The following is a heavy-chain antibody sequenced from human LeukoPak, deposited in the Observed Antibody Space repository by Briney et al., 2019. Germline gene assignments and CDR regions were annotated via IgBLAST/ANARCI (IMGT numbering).Heavy chain of an antibody. CDR3: AKAGSDYGDHEYYYYYYYMDV. V-gene: IGHV3-23*01. CDR2: ISGSGGST. D-gene: IGHD4-17*01. J-gene: IGHJ6*03. CDR1: GFTFSSYA. Sequence: PGGSLRLSCAASGFTFSSYAMSWVRQAPGKGLEWVSAISGSGGSTYYADSVKGRFTISRDNSKNTLYLQMNSLRAEDTAVYYCAKAGSDYGDHEYYYYYYYMDVWGKGTTVTISS.